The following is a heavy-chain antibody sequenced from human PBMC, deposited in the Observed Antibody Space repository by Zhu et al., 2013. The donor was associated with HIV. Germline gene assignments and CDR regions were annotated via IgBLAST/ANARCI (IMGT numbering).Heavy chain of an antibody. CDR3: ARQRGSTSWFHF. J-gene: IGHJ4*02. D-gene: IGHD6-13*01. CDR1: GGALSSYA. V-gene: IGHV1-69*01. CDR2: IIPIFGTT. Sequence: QVQLVQSGAEVKKPGSSLKVSCKTSGGALSSYAISWVRQAPGQGLEWMGGIIPIFGTTNYAQKFQGRVTINADESTRTAYMELSSLKSEDTAVYYCARQRGSTSWFHFWGQGTLVTVSS.